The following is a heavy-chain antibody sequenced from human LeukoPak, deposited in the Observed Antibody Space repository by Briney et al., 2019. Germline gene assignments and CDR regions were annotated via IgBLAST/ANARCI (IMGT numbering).Heavy chain of an antibody. D-gene: IGHD3-22*01. V-gene: IGHV3-21*01. CDR2: ISSSSSYI. J-gene: IGHJ4*02. Sequence: GGTLRLSCAASGFTFSSYSMNWVRQAPGKGLEWVSSISSSSSYIYYADSVKGRFTISRDNAKNSLYLQMNSLRAEDTAVYYCARDGWVNYYDSSGRYFDYWGQGTLVTVSS. CDR3: ARDGWVNYYDSSGRYFDY. CDR1: GFTFSSYS.